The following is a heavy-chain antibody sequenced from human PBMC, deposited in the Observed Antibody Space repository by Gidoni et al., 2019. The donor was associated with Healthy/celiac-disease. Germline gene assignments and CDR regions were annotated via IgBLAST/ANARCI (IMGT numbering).Heavy chain of an antibody. V-gene: IGHV1-24*01. CDR1: GYTLTELS. CDR2: FDPEDGET. CDR3: ATGYCSSTSCYSLDYYYYYGMDV. Sequence: QVQLVQSGAEVKKPGASVKVSCKGSGYTLTELSMHWVRHAPGKGLEWMGGFDPEDGETIYAQKFQGRVTMTEDTSTDTAYMELSSLRSEDTAVYYCATGYCSSTSCYSLDYYYYYGMDVWGQGTTVTVSS. D-gene: IGHD2-2*02. J-gene: IGHJ6*02.